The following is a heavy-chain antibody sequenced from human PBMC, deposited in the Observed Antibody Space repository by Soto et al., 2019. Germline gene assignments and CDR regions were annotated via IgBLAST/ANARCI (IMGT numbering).Heavy chain of an antibody. CDR2: VNTFNGNT. Sequence: ASVKVSCKASGYTFSTYGISWVRQAPGQGLEWMGCVNTFNGNTNYAQKFQGRVTMTTDTSTSTAYMEVRSLRSDDTAVYYCARLMLRDTNYYYAMDVWGQGTTVTSP. CDR3: ARLMLRDTNYYYAMDV. D-gene: IGHD3-10*01. J-gene: IGHJ6*02. V-gene: IGHV1-18*04. CDR1: GYTFSTYG.